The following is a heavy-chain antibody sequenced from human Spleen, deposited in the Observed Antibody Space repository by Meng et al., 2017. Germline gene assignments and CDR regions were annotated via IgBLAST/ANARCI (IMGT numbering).Heavy chain of an antibody. V-gene: IGHV4-34*01. D-gene: IGHD4-11*01. Sequence: QLPLRQGGAGLLKPSETLSLTCVVSGGSFSDYYWSWIRQPPGKGLEWIGEINHSGSTNYNPSLESRATISVDTSQNNLSLKLSSVTAADSAVYYCARGPTTMAHDFDYWGQGTLVTAPQ. CDR2: INHSGST. J-gene: IGHJ4*02. CDR3: ARGPTTMAHDFDY. CDR1: GGSFSDYY.